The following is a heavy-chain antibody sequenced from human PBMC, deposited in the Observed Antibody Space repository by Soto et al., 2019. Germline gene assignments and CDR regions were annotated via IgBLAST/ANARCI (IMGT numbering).Heavy chain of an antibody. CDR3: ARGLEVLYPLDF. D-gene: IGHD2-8*02. V-gene: IGHV3-33*01. CDR2: IWYDGSNK. J-gene: IGHJ3*01. Sequence: GGSLRLSCAASGFTFSSYGMHWVRQAPGKGLEWVAVIWYDGSNKYYADSVKGRFTISRDNSKNTLYLQMNSLRAEDTAVYYCARGLEVLYPLDFCTQGTMVTVSS. CDR1: GFTFSSYG.